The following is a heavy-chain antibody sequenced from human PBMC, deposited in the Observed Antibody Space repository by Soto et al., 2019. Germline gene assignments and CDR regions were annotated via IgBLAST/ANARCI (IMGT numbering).Heavy chain of an antibody. D-gene: IGHD3-10*01. Sequence: PSQTLSLTCAISGDSVSSNSAAWNWIRQSPSRGLEWLGRTYYKSRWFDDFAISVKSRITTNPDTSKNQVSLHLNSVTPEDTAVYYCARGAMYGPGSFSVFDYWGQGILVTVSS. V-gene: IGHV6-1*01. J-gene: IGHJ4*02. CDR1: GDSVSSNSAA. CDR3: ARGAMYGPGSFSVFDY. CDR2: TYYKSRWFD.